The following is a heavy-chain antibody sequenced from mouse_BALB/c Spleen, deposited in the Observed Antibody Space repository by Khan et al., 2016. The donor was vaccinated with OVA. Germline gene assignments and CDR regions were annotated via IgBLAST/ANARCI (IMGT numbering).Heavy chain of an antibody. CDR3: ASHVTGSFAY. CDR1: GFTFSSYS. Sequence: EVELVESGGDLVEPGGSLKLSCAASGFTFSSYSMSWVRQTPDKRLEWVATISSGGDYTYYPDIVKGRFTISRDNAKNTLYLQMSSLKSEDTAMYYCASHVTGSFAYWGQGNLGAVS. D-gene: IGHD4-1*01. CDR2: ISSGGDYT. V-gene: IGHV5-6*01. J-gene: IGHJ3*01.